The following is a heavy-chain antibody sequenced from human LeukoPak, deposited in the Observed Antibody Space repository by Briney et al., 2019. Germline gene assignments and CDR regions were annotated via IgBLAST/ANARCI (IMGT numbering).Heavy chain of an antibody. J-gene: IGHJ4*02. D-gene: IGHD5-12*01. CDR1: GFTFSSYA. CDR2: ISYDGSNK. CDR3: AREDIEPPYYFDY. V-gene: IGHV3-30-3*01. Sequence: GGSLRLSCAASGFTFSSYAMHWVRQAPGKGLEWVAVISYDGSNKYYADSVKGRFTISRDNSKNTLYLQMNSLRAEDTAVYYCAREDIEPPYYFDYWGQGTLVTVSS.